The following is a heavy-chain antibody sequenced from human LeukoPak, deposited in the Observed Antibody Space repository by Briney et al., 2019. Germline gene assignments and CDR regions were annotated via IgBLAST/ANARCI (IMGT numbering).Heavy chain of an antibody. CDR2: IYYSGST. CDR3: AIYLNNVVGPAQH. J-gene: IGHJ1*01. CDR1: GGSISSGGYY. Sequence: SETLSLTCTVSGGSISSGGYYWSWIRQHPGKGLEWIGYIYYSGSTYYNPSLKSRVTISVDTSKNQFSLKLSSVTAADTAVYYCAIYLNNVVGPAQHWGQGTLVTVSS. D-gene: IGHD2-2*01. V-gene: IGHV4-31*03.